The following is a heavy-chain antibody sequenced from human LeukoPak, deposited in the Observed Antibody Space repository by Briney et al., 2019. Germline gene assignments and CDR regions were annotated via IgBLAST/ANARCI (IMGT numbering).Heavy chain of an antibody. CDR2: IYPGDSDT. CDR1: GFDFTTYW. CDR3: ARSSTIAVAEIYFDY. V-gene: IGHV5-51*01. Sequence: GESLKISCKGSGFDFTTYWIGWVRQMPGKGLEWMGIIYPGDSDTRYSPSFQGQVTISAASSINTAYLQWTSLKASDTAMYYCARSSTIAVAEIYFDYWGQGTLVTVSS. J-gene: IGHJ4*02. D-gene: IGHD6-19*01.